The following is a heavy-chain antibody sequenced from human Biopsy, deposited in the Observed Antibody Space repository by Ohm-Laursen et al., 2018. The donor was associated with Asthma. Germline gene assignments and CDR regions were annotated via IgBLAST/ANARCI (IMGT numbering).Heavy chain of an antibody. Sequence: SLRLSCTASRFTYEMHWVRQAPGKGLEWVAVISCDGSSIYYADSVKGRFTISRDNSKNTLSLQMNSLTAEDTAVYYCAREGVAGTHIEYWGQGTLVTVSS. V-gene: IGHV3-30-3*01. CDR1: RFTYE. J-gene: IGHJ4*02. D-gene: IGHD6-19*01. CDR2: ISCDGSSI. CDR3: AREGVAGTHIEY.